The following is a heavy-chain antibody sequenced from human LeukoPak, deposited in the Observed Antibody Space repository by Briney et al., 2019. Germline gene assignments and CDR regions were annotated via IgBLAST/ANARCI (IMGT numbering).Heavy chain of an antibody. D-gene: IGHD3-22*01. Sequence: PSETLSLTCTVSGGSISNYYWSWIRQPPGKGLEWIGYIYYSGSTNYNPSLKSRVTISVDTSKNQFSLKLSSVTAADTAVYYCARGTYYYDSSDYYEQNWFDPWGQGTLVTVSS. CDR3: ARGTYYYDSSDYYEQNWFDP. CDR2: IYYSGST. J-gene: IGHJ5*02. CDR1: GGSISNYY. V-gene: IGHV4-59*01.